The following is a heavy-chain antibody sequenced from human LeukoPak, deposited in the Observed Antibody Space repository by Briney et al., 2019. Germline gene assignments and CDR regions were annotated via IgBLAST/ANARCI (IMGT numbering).Heavy chain of an antibody. CDR3: ADSNYWYPVGY. CDR2: ITGSGDST. V-gene: IGHV3-23*01. CDR1: GFTFSSYA. J-gene: IGHJ4*02. D-gene: IGHD4-11*01. Sequence: GGSLRLSCAASGFTFSSYAMRWVRQAPGKGLEWVSGITGSGDSTYYADSVKGRFTISRDNSKNTLYLQMNSLRAEDTAVYYCADSNYWYPVGYWGQGTLVTVSS.